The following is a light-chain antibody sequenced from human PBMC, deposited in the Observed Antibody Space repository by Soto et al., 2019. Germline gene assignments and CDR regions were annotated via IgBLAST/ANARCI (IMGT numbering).Light chain of an antibody. CDR1: QGISSY. CDR3: QQLNTYPRGFT. Sequence: DIQLTQSPSFLSASVGDRVTITCRASQGISSYLAWYQQKPGKAPKLLIYDASTLQSGVPSRFSGSGSGTEFTLTISSLQPEDFATYYCQQLNTYPRGFTFGPGTKVDIK. J-gene: IGKJ3*01. V-gene: IGKV1-9*01. CDR2: DAS.